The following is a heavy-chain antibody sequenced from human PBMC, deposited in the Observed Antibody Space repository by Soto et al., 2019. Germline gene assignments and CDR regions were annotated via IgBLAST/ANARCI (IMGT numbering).Heavy chain of an antibody. V-gene: IGHV3-7*03. CDR3: ARAPYSNAWYRFDL. CDR1: GFTFSGYW. D-gene: IGHD4-4*01. CDR2: IKHDGSVQ. J-gene: IGHJ4*02. Sequence: QAGGSLRLSCEASGFTFSGYWMSWVRQAPGKGLEWVADIKHDGSVQYYVDSVKGRLTISRDNAKKQLYLQMNGLRAEDTALYYCARAPYSNAWYRFDLWGQGTLVTDSS.